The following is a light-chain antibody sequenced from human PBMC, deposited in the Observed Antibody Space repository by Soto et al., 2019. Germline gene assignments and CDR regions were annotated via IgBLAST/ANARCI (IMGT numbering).Light chain of an antibody. CDR3: QQYGSSPLT. J-gene: IGKJ4*01. CDR1: PSVSSSF. Sequence: DIVLTQSPGTLSLSPGERATLSCRASPSVSSSFLAWYQQKPGQAPRLLLYGASSRATGIPDRFSGSGSGPDCTLAISRLVPEDVAVYYCQQYGSSPLTFGGGTKVEIK. V-gene: IGKV3-20*01. CDR2: GAS.